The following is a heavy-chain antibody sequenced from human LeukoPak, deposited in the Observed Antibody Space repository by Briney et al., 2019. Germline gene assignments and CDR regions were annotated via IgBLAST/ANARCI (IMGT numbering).Heavy chain of an antibody. CDR1: GYSFTTYW. CDR2: IYPGDSDT. CDR3: ARRVVAATGYYYYYYMDV. Sequence: GESLKISCKGSGYSFTTYWIGWVRQMAGKGLEWMGIIYPGDSDTRYSPSFQGQVTISADKSISTAYLQWSSLKASDTAMYYCARRVVAATGYYYYYYMDVWGKGTSVTVSS. J-gene: IGHJ6*03. D-gene: IGHD2-15*01. V-gene: IGHV5-51*01.